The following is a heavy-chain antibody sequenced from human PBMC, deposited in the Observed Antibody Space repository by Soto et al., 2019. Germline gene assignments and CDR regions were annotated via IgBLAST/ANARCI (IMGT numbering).Heavy chain of an antibody. CDR2: IYYSGST. V-gene: IGHV4-39*01. J-gene: IGHJ4*02. D-gene: IGHD1-26*01. CDR3: ARWAWEPNYFDY. Sequence: QLQLQESGPGLVKPSETLSLTCTVSGGSISSSSYYWGWIRQPPGKGLEWIGSIYYSGSTYYNPSIKSRVTISVDTSKNQFSLKLSSVTAADTAVYYCARWAWEPNYFDYWGQGTLVTVSS. CDR1: GGSISSSSYY.